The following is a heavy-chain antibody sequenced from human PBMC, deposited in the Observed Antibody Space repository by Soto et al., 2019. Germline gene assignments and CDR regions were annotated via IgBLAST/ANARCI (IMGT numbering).Heavy chain of an antibody. CDR1: GFTVSSNY. J-gene: IGHJ6*02. CDR2: IYTGGSV. Sequence: EVQLVESGGGLVKPGGSLRLSCAASGFTVSSNYMNWVRQAPGKGLEWVSVIYTGGSVFYADAVKGRFTISRDAFKKTLYLQMNSLRAEDTAVYYCARGVGYNNDYGMDVWGQGTTVIVSS. D-gene: IGHD5-12*01. V-gene: IGHV3-66*01. CDR3: ARGVGYNNDYGMDV.